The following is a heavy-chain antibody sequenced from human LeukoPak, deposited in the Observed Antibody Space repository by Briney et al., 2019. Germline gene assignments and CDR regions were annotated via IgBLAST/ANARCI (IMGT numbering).Heavy chain of an antibody. CDR2: ISAYNGNT. CDR1: GYTFTSYG. D-gene: IGHD3-10*01. CDR3: ARDLVSHYYGSGSFN. J-gene: IGHJ4*02. Sequence: ASVKVSCKASGYTFTSYGISWVRQAPGQGLEWMGWISAYNGNTNYAQKLQGRVTMTTDTSTSTAYMELRNLRSDDTAVYYCARDLVSHYYGSGSFNWGQGTLVTVSS. V-gene: IGHV1-18*01.